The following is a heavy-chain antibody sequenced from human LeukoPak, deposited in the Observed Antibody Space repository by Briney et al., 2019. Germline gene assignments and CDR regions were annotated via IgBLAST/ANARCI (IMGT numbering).Heavy chain of an antibody. Sequence: ASVKVSCKASGFPFTDYYIHWVRQAPGQGLEWMGWINPKSGGTNYLQKFQGRVTMTRDTSISTAYMELTTLTSDDTAVYYCAKTLWFGELNDAFDIWGQGTMVSVSS. CDR2: INPKSGGT. CDR1: GFPFTDYY. J-gene: IGHJ3*02. V-gene: IGHV1-2*02. CDR3: AKTLWFGELNDAFDI. D-gene: IGHD3-10*01.